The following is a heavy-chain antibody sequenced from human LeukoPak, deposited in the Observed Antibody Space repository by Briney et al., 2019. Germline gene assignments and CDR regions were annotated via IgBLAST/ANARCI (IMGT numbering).Heavy chain of an antibody. J-gene: IGHJ4*02. CDR1: GGSISSGGYY. CDR3: AGSRRDGSTFDY. V-gene: IGHV4-31*03. Sequence: SGTLSLTCTVSGGSISSGGYYWSWLRQHPGKGLEWIGYIYYSGSTYYNPSLKSRVAISVDTSKNQFSLKLSSVTAADTAVYYCAGSRRDGSTFDYWGQGTLVTVSS. D-gene: IGHD5-24*01. CDR2: IYYSGST.